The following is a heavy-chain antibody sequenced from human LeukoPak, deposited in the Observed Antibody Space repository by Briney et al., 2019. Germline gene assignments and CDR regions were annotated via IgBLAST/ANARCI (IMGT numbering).Heavy chain of an antibody. J-gene: IGHJ4*02. CDR3: ARDQRYYDSSGYPDS. CDR1: GFTFSSYW. CDR2: IKQDGSEK. D-gene: IGHD3-22*01. Sequence: PGGSLRLSCAASGFTFSSYWMSWVRQAPGKGREWVANIKQDGSEKYYVDSVKGRSTISRDNAKNSLYLQMNSLRAEDTAVYYCARDQRYYDSSGYPDSWGQGTLVTVSS. V-gene: IGHV3-7*03.